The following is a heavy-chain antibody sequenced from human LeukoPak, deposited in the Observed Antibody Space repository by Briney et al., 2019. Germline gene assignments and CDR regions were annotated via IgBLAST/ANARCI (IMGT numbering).Heavy chain of an antibody. CDR1: GYTLTGYY. CDR2: INRNSGGT. CDR3: ATDGGTYSSSRGAFDI. J-gene: IGHJ3*02. D-gene: IGHD6-13*01. Sequence: ASVKVSCKASGYTLTGYYMHWVRQAPGQGLEWMGCINRNSGGTNYAQKFQGRVTMTRDTSISTAYMELSRLRSDDTAVYYCATDGGTYSSSRGAFDIWGQGTMVTVSS. V-gene: IGHV1-2*02.